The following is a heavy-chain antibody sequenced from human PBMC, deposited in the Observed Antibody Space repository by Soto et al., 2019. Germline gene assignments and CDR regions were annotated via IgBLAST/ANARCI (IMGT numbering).Heavy chain of an antibody. J-gene: IGHJ4*02. V-gene: IGHV3-30*18. D-gene: IGHD3-3*01. CDR1: GFTFSSYG. CDR2: ISYDGSNK. Sequence: QVQLVESGGGVVQPGRSLRLSCAASGFTFSSYGMHWVRQAPGKGLEWVAVISYDGSNKYYADSVKGRFTISRDNSKNTLYRQMNSLRAEDTAVYYCAKDRIFLYYFDYWGQGTLVTVSS. CDR3: AKDRIFLYYFDY.